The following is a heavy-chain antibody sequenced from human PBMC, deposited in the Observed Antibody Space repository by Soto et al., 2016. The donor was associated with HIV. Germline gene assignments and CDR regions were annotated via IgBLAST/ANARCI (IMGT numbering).Heavy chain of an antibody. D-gene: IGHD3-22*01. CDR1: GFTFSSYW. Sequence: EVQLVESGGGLVQPGGSLRLSCAASGFTFSSYWMHWVRQAPGKGLVWVSRINSDGSSTSYADSVKGRFTISRDNAKNTLYLQMNSLRAEDTAVYYCASLYDSSGYYYGGDYWGQGTLVTVSS. J-gene: IGHJ4*02. V-gene: IGHV3-74*01. CDR3: ASLYDSSGYYYGGDY. CDR2: INSDGSST.